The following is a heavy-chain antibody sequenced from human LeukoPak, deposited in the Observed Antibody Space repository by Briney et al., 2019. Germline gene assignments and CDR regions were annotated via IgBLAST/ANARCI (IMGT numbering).Heavy chain of an antibody. CDR1: GYTFTSYY. J-gene: IGHJ4*02. D-gene: IGHD1-26*01. CDR3: ARDEVGAPPVPSGGVGDY. V-gene: IGHV1-46*01. CDR2: INPSGGST. Sequence: AASVKVSCKASGYTFTSYYMHWVRQAPGQGLEWMGIINPSGGSTSYAQKFQGRVTMTRDTSTSTVYMELSSLRSEDTAVYYCARDEVGAPPVPSGGVGDYWGQGTLVTVSS.